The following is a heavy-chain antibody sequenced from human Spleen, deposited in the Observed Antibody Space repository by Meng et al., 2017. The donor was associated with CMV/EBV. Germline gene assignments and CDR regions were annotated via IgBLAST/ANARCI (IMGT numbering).Heavy chain of an antibody. J-gene: IGHJ5*02. CDR3: ARDPEYSYSLLDP. CDR2: TYYRSKWHN. Sequence: QVQPQQSGPGLLRPSQTLSLTCAISGDSVSSNVAAWNWVRKSPWRGLEWLGRTYYRSKWHNDYATSVKSRITINPDTSKNQFSLLLNSVTPEDTAVYYCARDPEYSYSLLDPWGQGTLVTVSS. V-gene: IGHV6-1*01. CDR1: GDSVSSNVAA. D-gene: IGHD1-26*01.